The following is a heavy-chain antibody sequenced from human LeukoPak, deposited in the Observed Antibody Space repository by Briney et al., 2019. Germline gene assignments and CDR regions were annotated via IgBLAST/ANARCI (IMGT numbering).Heavy chain of an antibody. J-gene: IGHJ4*02. CDR3: AREWELLSYYFDY. CDR1: GYTFTGYY. D-gene: IGHD1-26*01. CDR2: INPNSGGT. V-gene: IGHV1-2*06. Sequence: ALVTVSCKASGYTFTGYYMHWVRQAPGQGLEWMGRINPNSGGTNYAQKFQGRVTMTRDTSISTAYMELSRLRSDDTAVYYCAREWELLSYYFDYWGQGTLVTVSS.